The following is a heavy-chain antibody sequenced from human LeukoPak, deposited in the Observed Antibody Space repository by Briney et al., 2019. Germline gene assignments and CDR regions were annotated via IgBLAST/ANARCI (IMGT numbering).Heavy chain of an antibody. J-gene: IGHJ4*02. D-gene: IGHD5-24*01. CDR3: ARVSDGAFDY. V-gene: IGHV4-59*12. Sequence: PSETLSLTCTVSGGSISSYYWSWIRQPPGKGLEWIGYIYYSGSTYYNPSLKSRVTISVDTSKNQFSLKLSSVTAADTAVYYCARVSDGAFDYWGQGTLVTVSS. CDR2: IYYSGST. CDR1: GGSISSYY.